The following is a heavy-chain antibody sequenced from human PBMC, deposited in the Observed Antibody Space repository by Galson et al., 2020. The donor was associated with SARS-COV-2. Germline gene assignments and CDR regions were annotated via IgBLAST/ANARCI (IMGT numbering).Heavy chain of an antibody. J-gene: IGHJ2*01. V-gene: IGHV4-38-2*02. CDR2: VYPSGTT. CDR3: ARQGVNMIVLVTVPGWYFDL. D-gene: IGHD3-22*01. Sequence: SETLSLTCTVSGYSVSTTNYWGWVRQPPGRGLEWIGSVYPSGTTYYNPSLKSRVTISVDTSKNQFSRRLDSETAADTALYYCARQGVNMIVLVTVPGWYFDLWGRGTLVTVSS. CDR1: GYSVSTTNY.